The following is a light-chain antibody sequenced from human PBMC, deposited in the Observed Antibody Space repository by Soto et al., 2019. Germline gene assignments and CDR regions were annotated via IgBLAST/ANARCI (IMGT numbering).Light chain of an antibody. Sequence: QSALTQPASVSGSPGQSITISCTGTSSDVGGYNYVSWYQQHPGKAPKLMIYDFNSRPSGVSNRFSGSKSGNTASLTISGLQAEDEADYYCSSYTSSGTRVVGAGTKLTVL. CDR2: DFN. CDR1: SSDVGGYNY. V-gene: IGLV2-14*03. J-gene: IGLJ1*01. CDR3: SSYTSSGTRV.